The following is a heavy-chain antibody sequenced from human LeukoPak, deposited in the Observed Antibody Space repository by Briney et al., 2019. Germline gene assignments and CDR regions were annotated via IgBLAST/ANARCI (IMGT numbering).Heavy chain of an antibody. Sequence: ASVKVSCKASGYTFTSYDINWVRQATGQGLEWMGWMNPNSGNTAYAQKFQGRVTITADKSTSTAYMELSSLRSEDTAVYYCARVLGSVLRFLEWSSDAFDIWGQGTMVTVSS. D-gene: IGHD3-3*01. CDR2: MNPNSGNT. V-gene: IGHV1-8*03. J-gene: IGHJ3*02. CDR3: ARVLGSVLRFLEWSSDAFDI. CDR1: GYTFTSYD.